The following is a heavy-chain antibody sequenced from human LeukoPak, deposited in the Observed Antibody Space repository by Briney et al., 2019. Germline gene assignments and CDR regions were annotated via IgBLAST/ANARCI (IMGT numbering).Heavy chain of an antibody. CDR2: INPSGGST. V-gene: IGHV1-46*01. D-gene: IGHD1-26*01. J-gene: IGHJ5*02. CDR3: ARGLRWELESPNWFDP. CDR1: GYTFTSYY. Sequence: ASVKVSCKASGYTFTSYYMHWVRQAPGQGLEWMGIINPSGGSTSYAQKFQGRVTMTRDTSTSTVYMELSRLRSEDTAVYYCARGLRWELESPNWFDPWGQGTLVTVSS.